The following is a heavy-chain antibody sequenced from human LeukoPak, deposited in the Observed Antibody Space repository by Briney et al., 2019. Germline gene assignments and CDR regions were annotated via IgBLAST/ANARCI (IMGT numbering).Heavy chain of an antibody. Sequence: GGSLRLSCAASGFTFDDYAMHWVRQAPGKGLEWVSGISWNSGSIGYADSVKGRFTISRDNAKNSLYLQMNSLRAEDTALYYCAKDKEWLVQYYFDYWGQETLVTVSS. D-gene: IGHD6-19*01. CDR3: AKDKEWLVQYYFDY. CDR2: ISWNSGSI. CDR1: GFTFDDYA. J-gene: IGHJ4*02. V-gene: IGHV3-9*01.